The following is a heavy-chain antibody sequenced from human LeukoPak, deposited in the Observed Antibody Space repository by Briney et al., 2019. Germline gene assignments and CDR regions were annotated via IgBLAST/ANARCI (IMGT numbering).Heavy chain of an antibody. CDR1: GGSISSYY. D-gene: IGHD4-23*01. Sequence: SETLSLTCTVSGGSISSYYWSWIRQPPGKGLEWIGYIYYSGSTNYNPSLKSRVTISVDTSKNQFSLKLSSVTAADTAVYYCASLTVAAYFDYWGQGTLVTVSS. V-gene: IGHV4-59*01. J-gene: IGHJ4*02. CDR2: IYYSGST. CDR3: ASLTVAAYFDY.